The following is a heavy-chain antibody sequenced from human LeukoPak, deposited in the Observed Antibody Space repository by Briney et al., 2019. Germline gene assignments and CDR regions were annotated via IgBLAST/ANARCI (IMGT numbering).Heavy chain of an antibody. CDR2: VYTSGST. V-gene: IGHV4-4*09. CDR3: ARSNWYEYFDN. Sequence: SETLSLTCTVAGGSIGSYYWSWIRQPPGKGLEWIGYVYTSGSTNYNPSFKSRVTISADTSKNQFSLRLTSVTAADTALYYCARSNWYEYFDNWGQGTLVTVSS. J-gene: IGHJ4*02. D-gene: IGHD1-20*01. CDR1: GGSIGSYY.